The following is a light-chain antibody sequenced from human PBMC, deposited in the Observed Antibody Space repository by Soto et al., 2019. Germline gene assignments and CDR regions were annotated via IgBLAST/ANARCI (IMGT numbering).Light chain of an antibody. CDR1: SSNIGSNY. CDR2: RNN. Sequence: QSVLTQPPSVSAAPGQKVTISCSGSSSNIGSNYVYWYQQLPGTAPKLLIYRNNQRPSGVPDRFSGSKSGTSASLAISGLRSEDEADYYCAAWDDSLSALFGGGTKLTVL. V-gene: IGLV1-47*01. CDR3: AAWDDSLSAL. J-gene: IGLJ2*01.